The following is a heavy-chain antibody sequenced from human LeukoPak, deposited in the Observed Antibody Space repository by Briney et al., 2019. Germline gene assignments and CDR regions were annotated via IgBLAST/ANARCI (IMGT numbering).Heavy chain of an antibody. D-gene: IGHD3-3*01. CDR2: INHSGST. CDR1: GGSFSGYY. CDR3: ARGRTIFGVVRSRSGQPGLPDY. V-gene: IGHV4-34*01. J-gene: IGHJ4*02. Sequence: KSSETLSLTCAVYGGSFSGYYWSWIRQPPGKGLEWIGEINHSGSTNYNPSLKSRVTISVDTSKNQFSLKLSSVTAADTAVYYCARGRTIFGVVRSRSGQPGLPDYWGQGTLVTVSS.